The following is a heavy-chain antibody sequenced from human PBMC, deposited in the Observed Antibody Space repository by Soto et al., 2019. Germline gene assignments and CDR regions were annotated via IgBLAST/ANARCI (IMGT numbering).Heavy chain of an antibody. Sequence: SETLSLTCTVSGGSISSDYYHWTWVRQSPERGLEWIGYIHHSGSILYNPSLQSRVTISVDTSKNQFSLHLSSVTAADTAVYFCAREDNGGDSLDVWGQGTTVTVSS. CDR2: IHHSGSI. CDR3: AREDNGGDSLDV. D-gene: IGHD2-21*02. J-gene: IGHJ6*02. CDR1: GGSISSDYYH. V-gene: IGHV4-30-4*08.